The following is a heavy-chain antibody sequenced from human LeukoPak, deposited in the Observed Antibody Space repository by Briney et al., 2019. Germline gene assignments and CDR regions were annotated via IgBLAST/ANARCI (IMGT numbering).Heavy chain of an antibody. CDR2: ISYDGSNK. V-gene: IGHV3-30-3*01. D-gene: IGHD3-22*01. CDR1: GFTFSSYA. J-gene: IGHJ3*02. Sequence: GGSLRLSCAASGFTFSSYAMHWVRQAPGKGLEWVAVISYDGSNKYYADSVKGRFTISRDNSKNTLYLQMNSLRAEDTAVYHCAREFPLNYYDSRALGAFDIWGQGTMVTVSS. CDR3: AREFPLNYYDSRALGAFDI.